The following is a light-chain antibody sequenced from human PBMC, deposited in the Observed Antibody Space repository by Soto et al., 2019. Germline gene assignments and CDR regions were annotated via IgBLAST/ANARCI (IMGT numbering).Light chain of an antibody. CDR3: QQYNDWPPYT. J-gene: IGKJ2*01. CDR1: QTVTGA. V-gene: IGKV3-15*01. Sequence: EILLTQSPATLSLSPGERATLSCRASQTVTGALAWYQQKPGQGPSLLIYGASARATGIPDRFSGSGSGTEFTLTISSLQSEDFAVYYCQQYNDWPPYTFGQGTNVEIK. CDR2: GAS.